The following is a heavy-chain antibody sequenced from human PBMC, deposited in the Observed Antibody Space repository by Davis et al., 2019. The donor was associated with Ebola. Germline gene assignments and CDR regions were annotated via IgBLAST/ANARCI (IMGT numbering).Heavy chain of an antibody. D-gene: IGHD1-1*01. J-gene: IGHJ4*02. V-gene: IGHV1-18*01. CDR2: ISTYNGNT. CDR3: ARDVRGITGPSEY. CDR1: GYSFTDDG. Sequence: ASALVSCNASGYSFTDDGISWVRQAPGQGLEWMGWISTYNGNTNYAQKVQGRITMTTDTSTSTAYMELRSLRSDDTARYYCARDVRGITGPSEYWGQGTLVTVSS.